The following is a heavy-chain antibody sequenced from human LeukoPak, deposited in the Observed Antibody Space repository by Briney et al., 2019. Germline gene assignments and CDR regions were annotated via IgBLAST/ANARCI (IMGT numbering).Heavy chain of an antibody. J-gene: IGHJ4*02. CDR2: FSGTGSGT. CDR3: AGGSRSGFSYYFDS. D-gene: IGHD3-3*01. V-gene: IGHV3-23*01. Sequence: GGSLRLSCAASGFTFSSYAMSWVRQAPGKGLEWVSTFSGTGSGTYYADSVKGRFTISRDNSKNTLYLLMNSLRAEDMAVYFCAGGSRSGFSYYFDSWGQRTLVTVSS. CDR1: GFTFSSYA.